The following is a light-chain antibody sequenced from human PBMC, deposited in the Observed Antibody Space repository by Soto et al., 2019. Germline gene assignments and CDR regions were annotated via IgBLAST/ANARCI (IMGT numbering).Light chain of an antibody. CDR2: MAS. Sequence: DIQMTQSPSTLSASVGDRVTITCRASQSISSWLAWYQQKPRKAPNLLIYMASTLESGVPSRFSGSGSGTEFTLTITILQPDDFATYYCQQYNVYSPTFGQGTKVDIK. CDR3: QQYNVYSPT. V-gene: IGKV1-5*03. J-gene: IGKJ1*01. CDR1: QSISSW.